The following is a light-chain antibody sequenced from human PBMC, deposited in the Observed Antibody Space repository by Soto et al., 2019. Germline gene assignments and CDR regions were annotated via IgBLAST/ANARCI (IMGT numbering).Light chain of an antibody. CDR3: QQRSNWPPVLT. V-gene: IGKV3-11*01. J-gene: IGKJ4*01. CDR1: QSVSSY. CDR2: DAS. Sequence: EIVLTQSPATLSLSSGERATLSCRASQSVSSYLAWYQQKPGQAPRLLIYDASNRATGIPARFSGSGSGTDFTLTISSLEPEDFAVYYCQQRSNWPPVLTFGGGTKVEIK.